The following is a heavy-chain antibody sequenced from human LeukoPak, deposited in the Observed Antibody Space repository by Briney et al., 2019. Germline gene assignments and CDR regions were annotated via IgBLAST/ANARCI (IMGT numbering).Heavy chain of an antibody. CDR3: ARVVVAAIGSWFDP. J-gene: IGHJ5*02. D-gene: IGHD2-15*01. Sequence: ASVKVSCKASGGTFSSYAISWVRQAPGQGLEWMGGIIPIFGTANYAQKFQGRVTITADKSTSTAYMELSSLRSEDMAVYYCARVVVAAIGSWFDPWGQGTLVTVSS. CDR1: GGTFSSYA. CDR2: IIPIFGTA. V-gene: IGHV1-69*06.